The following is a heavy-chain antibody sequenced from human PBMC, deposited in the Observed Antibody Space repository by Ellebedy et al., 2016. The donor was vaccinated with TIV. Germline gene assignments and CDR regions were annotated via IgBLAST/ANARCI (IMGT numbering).Heavy chain of an antibody. J-gene: IGHJ4*02. Sequence: AASVKVSCKASGYTFTSDLIHWVRQAPGQGLEWVGVVNHSNDGIGYAQKFQGRVTMTRDTSASPVYMELSRLRSEDTAVYYCAREGGVYYFDYWGQGTLVTVSS. CDR2: VNHSNDGI. D-gene: IGHD2-8*02. CDR1: GYTFTSDL. CDR3: AREGGVYYFDY. V-gene: IGHV1-46*01.